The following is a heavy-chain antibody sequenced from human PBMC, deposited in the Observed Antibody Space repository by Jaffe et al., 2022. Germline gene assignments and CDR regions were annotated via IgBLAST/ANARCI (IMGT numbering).Heavy chain of an antibody. V-gene: IGHV4-38-2*01. CDR2: IYHSGST. Sequence: QVQLQESGPGLVKPSETLSLTCAVSGYSISSGYYWGWIRQPPGKGLEWIGSIYHSGSTYYNPSLKSRVTISVDTSKNQFSLKLSSVTAADTAVYYCAGGLWFGEFTSQYNWFDPWGQGTLVTVSS. D-gene: IGHD3-10*01. J-gene: IGHJ5*02. CDR3: AGGLWFGEFTSQYNWFDP. CDR1: GYSISSGYY.